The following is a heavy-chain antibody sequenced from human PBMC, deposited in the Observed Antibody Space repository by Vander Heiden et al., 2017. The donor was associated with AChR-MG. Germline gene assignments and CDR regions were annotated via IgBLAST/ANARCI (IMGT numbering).Heavy chain of an antibody. CDR2: IDPTESKV. CDR1: GYRFGNYW. J-gene: IGHJ6*02. D-gene: IGHD2-15*01. CDR3: ARQRQGYCLGDRCYPHGAMDV. Sequence: EGQLVQSGAEVKKPGDSLRISCQGSGYRFGNYWITWVRQMPGERLEWMGTIDPTESKVNFSPAFQGHVTISLDKSINTAYLQWSSLKASDTATYYCARQRQGYCLGDRCYPHGAMDVWGQGTTVIVSS. V-gene: IGHV5-10-1*03.